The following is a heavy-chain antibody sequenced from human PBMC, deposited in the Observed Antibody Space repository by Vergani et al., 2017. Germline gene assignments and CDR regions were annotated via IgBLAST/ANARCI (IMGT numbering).Heavy chain of an antibody. J-gene: IGHJ4*02. CDR3: VKDHMGASFVGTNHNDY. D-gene: IGHD1-26*01. CDR2: ISSSSSPI. V-gene: IGHV3-48*01. CDR1: GFTFSSYS. Sequence: EVQLVESGGGLVQRGGSLRLSCAASGFTFSSYSMNWVRQAPGKGLEWVSYISSSSSPIHYADSVQGRFTISRDNAKNSLYLKMNSLRAEDTAVYYCVKDHMGASFVGTNHNDYWGQGTLVTVSS.